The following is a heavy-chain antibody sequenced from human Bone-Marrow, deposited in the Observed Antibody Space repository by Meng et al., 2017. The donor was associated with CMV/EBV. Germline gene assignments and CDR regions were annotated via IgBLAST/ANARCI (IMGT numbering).Heavy chain of an antibody. CDR2: IKQDGSEK. CDR1: GFTFSNYW. V-gene: IGHV3-7*01. D-gene: IGHD2-2*02. CDR3: AKDALIVVVPAAIPTAMGYYYGMDV. J-gene: IGHJ6*01. Sequence: GESLKISCAVSGFTFSNYWMSWVRQAPGKGLEWVANIKQDGSEKYYVHSVKGRFTISRDNAKNSLYLRMNSLRAEDTAVYYCAKDALIVVVPAAIPTAMGYYYGMDVWGQGTTVTGSS.